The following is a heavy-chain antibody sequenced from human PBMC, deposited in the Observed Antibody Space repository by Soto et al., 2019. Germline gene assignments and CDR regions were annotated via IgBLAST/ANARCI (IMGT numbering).Heavy chain of an antibody. Sequence: EVQVVESGGDLVEPGGSLRLSCVTSGFMFSSAWMSWVRQAPGKGLEWVARIKSTKDGGARDYAAPVNGRFSISRDDSKSTVYLQMNSLRVESTALYYCVEGWNDFWGQGTLVTVPS. CDR3: VEGWNDF. CDR1: GFMFSSAW. J-gene: IGHJ4*02. V-gene: IGHV3-15*01. D-gene: IGHD1-1*01. CDR2: IKSTKDGGAR.